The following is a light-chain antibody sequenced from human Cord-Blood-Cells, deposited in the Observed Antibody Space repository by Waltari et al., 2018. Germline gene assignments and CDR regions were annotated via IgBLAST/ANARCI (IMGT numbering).Light chain of an antibody. V-gene: IGKV3-11*01. CDR1: QSVSSY. CDR3: QQRSNWPT. CDR2: DAS. J-gene: IGKJ3*01. Sequence: EIVLTQSPATLSLSPGERATISCRASQSVSSYLAWYQQKPGQAPRLLIYDASNRATGIPARFSGSGSGTDFTLTIGSLEPEDFAVYYCQQRSNWPTFGPGTKVDIK.